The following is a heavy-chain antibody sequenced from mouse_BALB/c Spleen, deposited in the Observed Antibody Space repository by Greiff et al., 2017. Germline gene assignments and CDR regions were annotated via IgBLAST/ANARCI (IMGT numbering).Heavy chain of an antibody. J-gene: IGHJ4*01. CDR1: GYSITSDYA. V-gene: IGHV3-2*02. CDR2: ISYSGST. Sequence: EVQLVESGPGLVKPSQSLSLTCTVTGYSITSDYAWNWIRQFPGNKLEWMGYISYSGSTSYNPSLKSRISITRDTSKNQFFLQLNSVTTEDTATYYCARWGNYAMDYWGQGTSVTVSS. CDR3: ARWGNYAMDY.